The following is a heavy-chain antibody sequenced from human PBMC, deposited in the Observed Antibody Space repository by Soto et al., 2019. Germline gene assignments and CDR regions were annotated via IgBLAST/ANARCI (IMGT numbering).Heavy chain of an antibody. CDR2: IYYSGST. CDR1: GGSISSGGYY. D-gene: IGHD2-15*01. J-gene: IGHJ6*02. V-gene: IGHV4-31*03. CDR3: ARDCAKVAGGYYYYYGMDV. Sequence: SETLSLTCTVSGGSISSGGYYWSWIRQHPGEGLEWIGYIYYSGSTYYNPSLKSRVTISVDTSKNQFSLKLSSVTAADTAVYYCARDCAKVAGGYYYYYGMDVWGQGTTVTVSS.